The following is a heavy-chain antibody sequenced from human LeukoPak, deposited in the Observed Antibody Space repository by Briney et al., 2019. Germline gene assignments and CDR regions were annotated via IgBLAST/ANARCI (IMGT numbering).Heavy chain of an antibody. CDR1: GFTFSSYW. CDR3: ARVGGYCSDGHCYLLRFDS. J-gene: IGHJ4*02. CDR2: IKLDGTEK. V-gene: IGHV3-7*01. Sequence: PGGSLRLSCAASGFTFSSYWMSWVRQAPGKGLEWVANIKLDGTEKYYVDSVKGRFTISRDNAENSLYLQMNSLRVEDTAVYYCARVGGYCSDGHCYLLRFDSWGRGTLVTVSS. D-gene: IGHD2-15*01.